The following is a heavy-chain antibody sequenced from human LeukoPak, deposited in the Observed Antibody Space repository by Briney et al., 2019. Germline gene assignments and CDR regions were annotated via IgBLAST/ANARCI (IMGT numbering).Heavy chain of an antibody. V-gene: IGHV1-24*01. D-gene: IGHD3-3*01. CDR3: ATKGFYDFWSGYYKYFQH. Sequence: ASVKVSCKVSGYTLTELSMHWVRQAPGKGLEWMGGFDPEDGETIYAQKFQGRVTMTEDTSTDTAYMELSSLRSEYTAVYYCATKGFYDFWSGYYKYFQHWGQGTLVTVSS. CDR2: FDPEDGET. CDR1: GYTLTELS. J-gene: IGHJ1*01.